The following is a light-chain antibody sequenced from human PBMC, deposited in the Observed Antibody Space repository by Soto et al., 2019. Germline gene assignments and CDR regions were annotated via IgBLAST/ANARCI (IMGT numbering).Light chain of an antibody. CDR1: QDISNY. V-gene: IGKV1-33*01. CDR3: QQLNTYPET. J-gene: IGKJ1*01. Sequence: DIQMTQSPSSLSASVGDRVTITCQASQDISNYLNWYQQKPGKAPKLLIYDASNLETGVPSRFSGSGSGTDFTFTISSLQHEDIATYYCQQLNTYPETFGQGTKVDIK. CDR2: DAS.